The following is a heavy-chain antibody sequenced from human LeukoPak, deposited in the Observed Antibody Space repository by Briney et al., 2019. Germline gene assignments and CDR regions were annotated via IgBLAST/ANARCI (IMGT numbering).Heavy chain of an antibody. J-gene: IGHJ4*02. CDR3: ARDGGFRDIVATPFSYFDY. V-gene: IGHV3-21*01. D-gene: IGHD5-12*01. Sequence: GGSLRLSCAASGFTFSSYSMNWVRQAPGKGLEWVSSISSSSSYIYYADSVRGRFTISRGNAKNSLYLQMNSLRAEDTAVYYCARDGGFRDIVATPFSYFDYWGQGTLVTVSS. CDR2: ISSSSSYI. CDR1: GFTFSSYS.